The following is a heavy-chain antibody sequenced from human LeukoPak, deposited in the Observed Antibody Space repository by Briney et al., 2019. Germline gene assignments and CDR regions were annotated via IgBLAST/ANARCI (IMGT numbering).Heavy chain of an antibody. V-gene: IGHV5-51*01. Sequence: GESLKISCKGSGYSFTSYWIGWVRQMPGKGLEWMGIIYPGDSDTRYSPSFQGQVTISADKSISTAYLQWSSLKASDTAMYYCARPPLRFLEWFPAQNLDAFDIWGQGTMVTVSS. CDR3: ARPPLRFLEWFPAQNLDAFDI. D-gene: IGHD3-3*01. J-gene: IGHJ3*02. CDR2: IYPGDSDT. CDR1: GYSFTSYW.